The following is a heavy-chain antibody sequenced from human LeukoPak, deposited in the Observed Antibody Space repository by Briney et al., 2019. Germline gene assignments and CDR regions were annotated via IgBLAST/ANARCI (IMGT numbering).Heavy chain of an antibody. V-gene: IGHV3-7*01. Sequence: GGSQRLSCAASGFTFSSYWMNWVRQAPGKGLEWVANINQDGSEKYYVDPVKGRFTISRDNGKNSLYLQLNSLRAEDTAVYYCAREGPEEYFDYWGQGTLVTVSS. CDR3: AREGPEEYFDY. CDR1: GFTFSSYW. CDR2: INQDGSEK. J-gene: IGHJ4*02.